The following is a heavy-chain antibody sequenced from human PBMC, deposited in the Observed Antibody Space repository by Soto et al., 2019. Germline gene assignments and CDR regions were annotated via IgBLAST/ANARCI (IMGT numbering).Heavy chain of an antibody. CDR2: IYYSGTT. J-gene: IGHJ1*01. D-gene: IGHD3-10*01. V-gene: IGHV4-39*01. CDR1: GGSIISDSYY. Sequence: SETLSLTCTVSGGSIISDSYYCCWIRQPPGKGLEWIGSIYYSGTTYYNPSLKSRVTISVDTSKNQFSLKMNSVTAAETAVYYCARQGLWFGELKYFQHLGQGTLVTVSS. CDR3: ARQGLWFGELKYFQH.